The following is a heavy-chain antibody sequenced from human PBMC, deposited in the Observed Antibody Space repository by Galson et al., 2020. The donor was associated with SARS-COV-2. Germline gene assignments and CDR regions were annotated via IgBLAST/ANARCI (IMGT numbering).Heavy chain of an antibody. J-gene: IGHJ4*02. CDR2: ISYDGSNK. CDR3: ARNPLIYGGNSVYYFDY. CDR1: GFTFSSYA. Sequence: GGSLRLSCAASGFTFSSYAMHWVRQAPGKGLEWVAVISYDGSNKYYADSVKGRFTISRDNSKNTLYLQMNSLRAEDTAVYYCARNPLIYGGNSVYYFDYWGQGTLVTVSS. D-gene: IGHD4-17*01. V-gene: IGHV3-30*04.